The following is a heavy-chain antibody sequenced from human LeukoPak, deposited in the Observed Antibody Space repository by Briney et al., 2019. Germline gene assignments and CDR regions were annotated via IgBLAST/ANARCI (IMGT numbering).Heavy chain of an antibody. V-gene: IGHV4-39*01. J-gene: IGHJ4*02. CDR3: ARLGGSYFDY. Sequence: PSETLSLTCTVSGGSISSSSYYWGWIRQPPGKGLEWIGSIYYSGSTYYNPSLKSRATISGDTSKNQCSLNLSSVTAADTAVYYCARLGGSYFDYWGQGTLVTVSS. CDR2: IYYSGST. D-gene: IGHD1-26*01. CDR1: GGSISSSSYY.